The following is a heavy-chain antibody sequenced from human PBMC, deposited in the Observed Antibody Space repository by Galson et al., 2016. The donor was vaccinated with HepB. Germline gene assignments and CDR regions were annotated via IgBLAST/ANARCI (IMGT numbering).Heavy chain of an antibody. CDR1: GFTFSNYA. Sequence: SLRLSCAASGFTFSNYAMIWVRQAPGKGLEWVSGISDSGTGTWYADSVKGRFTISRDNSENTVYLQMNNVRVEDTAVYYCARNKEVGLRTEWAYWGQGTLVTVSS. J-gene: IGHJ4*02. CDR2: ISDSGTGT. D-gene: IGHD1-26*01. V-gene: IGHV3-23*01. CDR3: ARNKEVGLRTEWAY.